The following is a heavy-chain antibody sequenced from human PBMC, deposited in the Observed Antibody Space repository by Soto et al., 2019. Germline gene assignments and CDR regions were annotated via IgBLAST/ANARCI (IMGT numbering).Heavy chain of an antibody. CDR2: VHYSGNT. CDR3: AREIMAADHFDY. D-gene: IGHD6-13*01. V-gene: IGHV4-30-4*01. Sequence: TLTLSCAVSGVSIRSGDYYWSWIRQTPERGLEWCGYVHYSGNTFYNPSLKSRATISLDTSRNQFSLNLTSVTAADSAVYYCAREIMAADHFDYWGQGALVTVSS. J-gene: IGHJ4*02. CDR1: GVSIRSGDYY.